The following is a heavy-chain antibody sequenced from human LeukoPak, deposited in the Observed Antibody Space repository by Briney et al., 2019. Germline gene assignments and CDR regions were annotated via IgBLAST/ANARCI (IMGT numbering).Heavy chain of an antibody. J-gene: IGHJ6*02. Sequence: SETLSLTCTVSGGSIRSSSYYWGWIRQPPGKGLEWIGYIYYSGSTNYNPSLKSRVTISVDTSKNQFSLKLSSVTAADTAVYYCAREVVTRGYGMDVWGQGTTVTVSS. V-gene: IGHV4-61*05. CDR1: GGSIRSSSYY. CDR3: AREVVTRGYGMDV. D-gene: IGHD4-23*01. CDR2: IYYSGST.